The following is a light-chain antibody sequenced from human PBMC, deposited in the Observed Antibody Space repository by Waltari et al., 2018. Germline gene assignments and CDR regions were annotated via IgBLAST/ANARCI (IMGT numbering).Light chain of an antibody. J-gene: IGLJ1*01. CDR3: SAYTSSSTYV. CDR1: RSDIGSYNY. CDR2: EVA. Sequence: QSALTQPASVSGSLGQSITISCTGTRSDIGSYNYVSWYQQHPAKAPRLIMCEVASRPTGVSHRFSGSKSGNTASLTISGLRAGDEATYHCSAYTSSSTYVFGSGTNVTVL. V-gene: IGLV2-14*03.